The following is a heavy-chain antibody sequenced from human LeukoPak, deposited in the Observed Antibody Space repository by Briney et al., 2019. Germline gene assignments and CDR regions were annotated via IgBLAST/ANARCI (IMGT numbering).Heavy chain of an antibody. D-gene: IGHD3-10*01. CDR3: AKYFGSGSYYLDY. CDR1: GYSLTSYW. J-gene: IGHJ4*02. V-gene: IGHV5-51*01. CDR2: IYPGDSDT. Sequence: HGESLKISCKGSGYSLTSYWIGWVRQMPGKGLEWMGIIYPGDSDTRYSPSFQGQVTISADKSISTAYLQWSSLKASDTAIYYCAKYFGSGSYYLDYWGQGTLVTVSS.